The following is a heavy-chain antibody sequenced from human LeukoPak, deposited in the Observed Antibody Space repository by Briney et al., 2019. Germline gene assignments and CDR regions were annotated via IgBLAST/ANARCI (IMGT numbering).Heavy chain of an antibody. CDR2: INPNSGGT. Sequence: ASVKVSCKASGYTFTNYGMNWVRQAPGQGLEWMGWINPNSGGTNYAQKFQGRVTLTRDTSISTAYMELSRLRSDDTAVYYCARVAIAAAGIHDAFDIWGQGTMVTVSS. D-gene: IGHD6-13*01. CDR1: GYTFTNYG. V-gene: IGHV1-2*02. CDR3: ARVAIAAAGIHDAFDI. J-gene: IGHJ3*02.